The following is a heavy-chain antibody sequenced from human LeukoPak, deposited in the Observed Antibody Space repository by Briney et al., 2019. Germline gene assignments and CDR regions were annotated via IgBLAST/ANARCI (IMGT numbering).Heavy chain of an antibody. Sequence: NPSETLSLTCTVSGGSISSGGYYWSWIRQHPGKGLEWIGYIYYSGSTYYNPSLKSRVTISVDTSKNQFSLKLSSVTAADTAVYYCARDNWGSVSYVFDIWGQGTMVTVS. CDR3: ARDNWGSVSYVFDI. CDR2: IYYSGST. V-gene: IGHV4-30-4*08. D-gene: IGHD7-27*01. CDR1: GGSISSGGYY. J-gene: IGHJ3*02.